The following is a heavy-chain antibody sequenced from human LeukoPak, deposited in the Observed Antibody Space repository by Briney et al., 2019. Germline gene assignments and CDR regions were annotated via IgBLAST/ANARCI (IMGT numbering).Heavy chain of an antibody. CDR2: IYYSGST. Sequence: SETLSLTCTVSGGSISSSSCYWGWIRQPPGKGLEWIGSIYYSGSTYYNPSLKSRVTISVDTSKNQFSLKLSSVTAADTAVYYCAGLPSSSGDWFDPWGQGTLVTVSS. CDR3: AGLPSSSGDWFDP. CDR1: GGSISSSSCY. D-gene: IGHD6-13*01. V-gene: IGHV4-39*01. J-gene: IGHJ5*02.